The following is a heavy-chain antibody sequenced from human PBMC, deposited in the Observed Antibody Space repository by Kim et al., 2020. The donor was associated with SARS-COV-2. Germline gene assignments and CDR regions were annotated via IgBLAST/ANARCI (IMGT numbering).Heavy chain of an antibody. CDR1: GFTFSNYA. V-gene: IGHV3-23*01. Sequence: GGSLRLSCAASGFTFSNYAMTWVRQAPGKGLDWVSAISDSGVSTYYADSVKGRFTISRDNSKNTVYPQMNSLRAEDTAVYYCAKASEVFDYWGQGTLVTVSS. CDR3: AKASEVFDY. CDR2: ISDSGVST. J-gene: IGHJ4*02.